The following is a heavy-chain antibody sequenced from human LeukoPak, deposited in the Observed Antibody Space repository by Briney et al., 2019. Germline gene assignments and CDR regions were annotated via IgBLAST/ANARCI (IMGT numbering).Heavy chain of an antibody. J-gene: IGHJ4*02. D-gene: IGHD3-9*01. CDR3: AREYYDILTGYYSGFDY. V-gene: IGHV3-21*01. CDR2: ISSSSSYI. CDR1: GFTFSSYA. Sequence: GGSLRLSCAASGFTFSSYAMHWVRQAPGKGLEWVSSISSSSSYIYYADSVKGRFTISRDNAKNSLYLQMNSLRAEDTAVYYCAREYYDILTGYYSGFDYWGQGTLVTVSS.